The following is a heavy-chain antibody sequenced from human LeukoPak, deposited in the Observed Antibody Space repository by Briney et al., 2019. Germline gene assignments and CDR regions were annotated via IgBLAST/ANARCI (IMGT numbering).Heavy chain of an antibody. V-gene: IGHV7-4-1*02. Sequence: ASVKVSCKASGYTFTSYAMNWVRQAPGQGLEWMGWINTNTGNPTYAQGFTGRFVFSLDTSVSTAYLQISSLKAEDTAVYYCARDEFESTNYHFDYWGQGTLVTVSS. D-gene: IGHD1-7*01. J-gene: IGHJ4*02. CDR2: INTNTGNP. CDR1: GYTFTSYA. CDR3: ARDEFESTNYHFDY.